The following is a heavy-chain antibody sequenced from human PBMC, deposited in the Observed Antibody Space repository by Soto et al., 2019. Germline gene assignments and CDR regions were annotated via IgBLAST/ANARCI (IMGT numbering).Heavy chain of an antibody. D-gene: IGHD2-21*02. J-gene: IGHJ5*02. CDR2: IYYSGST. V-gene: IGHV4-38-2*01. CDR3: ARGVVTAILWWFDP. CDR1: GYSISSGYY. Sequence: SETLSLTCAVSGYSISSGYYWGWIRQPPGKGLEWIGYIYYSGSTNYNPSLKSRVTISVDTSKNQFSMKLSSVTAADTAVYYCARGVVTAILWWFDPWGQGTLGT.